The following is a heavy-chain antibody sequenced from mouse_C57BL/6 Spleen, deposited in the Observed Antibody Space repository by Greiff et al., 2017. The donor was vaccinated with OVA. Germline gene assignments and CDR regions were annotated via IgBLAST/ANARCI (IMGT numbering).Heavy chain of an antibody. CDR3: ARGGVTYFDG. CDR1: GYTFTSYW. CDR2: IDPSDSDT. J-gene: IGHJ1*03. D-gene: IGHD2-2*01. V-gene: IGHV1-52*01. Sequence: VKLQQPGAELVRPGSSVKLSCKASGYTFTSYWMHWVKQRPIQGLEWIGNIDPSDSDTHYNQKFKDKATLTVDKSSSTAYMQLSSLTSEDSAVYYCARGGVTYFDGWGTGTTGTVSS.